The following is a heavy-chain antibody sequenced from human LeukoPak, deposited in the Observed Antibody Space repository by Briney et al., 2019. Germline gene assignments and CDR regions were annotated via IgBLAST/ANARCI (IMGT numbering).Heavy chain of an antibody. CDR2: IIPIFGTA. CDR3: ARGGGYEQAGYYYMDV. J-gene: IGHJ6*03. Sequence: ASVKVSCKASGYTFTGYYMHWVRQAPGQGLEWMGGIIPIFGTANYAQKFQGRVTITTDESTSTAYMELSSLRSEDTAVYYCARGGGYEQAGYYYMDVWGKGTTVTVSS. V-gene: IGHV1-69*05. CDR1: GYTFTGYY. D-gene: IGHD3-16*01.